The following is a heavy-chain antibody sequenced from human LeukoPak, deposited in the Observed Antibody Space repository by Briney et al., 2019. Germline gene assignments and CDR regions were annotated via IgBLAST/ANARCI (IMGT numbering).Heavy chain of an antibody. J-gene: IGHJ1*01. CDR1: GFPVSSNY. CDR3: APKPGAYYYDSSGYRRYFQH. D-gene: IGHD3-22*01. Sequence: PGGSLRLSCAASGFPVSSNYMSWVRQAPGKGLEWISVIYSGGRTLYADSVKGRFTISRDNAKNSLYLQMNSLRAEDTAVYYCAPKPGAYYYDSSGYRRYFQHWGQGTLVTVSS. CDR2: IYSGGRT. V-gene: IGHV3-66*01.